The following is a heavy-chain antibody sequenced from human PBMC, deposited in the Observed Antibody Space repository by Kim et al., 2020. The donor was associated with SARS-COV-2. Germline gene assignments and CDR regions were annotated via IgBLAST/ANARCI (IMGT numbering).Heavy chain of an antibody. CDR3: ARGYYYGDYLGLDY. D-gene: IGHD4-17*01. V-gene: IGHV3-33*01. J-gene: IGHJ4*02. Sequence: ADSVKGRFTISRDNSKNTLYLQMNSLRAEDTAVYYCARGYYYGDYLGLDYWGQGTLVTVSS.